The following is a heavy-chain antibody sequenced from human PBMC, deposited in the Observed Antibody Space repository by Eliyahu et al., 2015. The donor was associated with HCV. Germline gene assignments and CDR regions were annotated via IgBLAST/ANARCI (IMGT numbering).Heavy chain of an antibody. D-gene: IGHD3/OR15-3a*01. V-gene: IGHV3-66*01. Sequence: EVQLVESGGGLVQPGGSLRLSCAASGFTVSNNYMTWVRQAPGKGLEWVSVIYSGGSTYYADSVKGRFTISRDNSKNTLYLQMSSLRAEDTAVYYCARLDPTSAVYFDYWGQGTLVTVSS. CDR3: ARLDPTSAVYFDY. CDR2: IYSGGST. CDR1: GFTVSNNY. J-gene: IGHJ4*02.